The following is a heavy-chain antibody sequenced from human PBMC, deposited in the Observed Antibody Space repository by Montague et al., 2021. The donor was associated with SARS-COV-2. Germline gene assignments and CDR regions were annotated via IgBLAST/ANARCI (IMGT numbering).Heavy chain of an antibody. Sequence: SLRLSCAASGVTFSMYWMSWVRQAPGKGLQWVANINQDGSEKYYVDSVKGRFTASRDNAKNSLYLQINSLRAEDTAVYYCARGSLGLHVWGGYWFDPWGQGTLVTVSS. J-gene: IGHJ5*02. CDR2: INQDGSEK. CDR1: GVTFSMYW. D-gene: IGHD3-16*01. CDR3: ARGSLGLHVWGGYWFDP. V-gene: IGHV3-7*05.